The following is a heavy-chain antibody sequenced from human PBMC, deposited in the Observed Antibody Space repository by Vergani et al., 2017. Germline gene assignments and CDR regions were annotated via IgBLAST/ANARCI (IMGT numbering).Heavy chain of an antibody. J-gene: IGHJ4*02. CDR3: ARVEGYSGIY. V-gene: IGHV3-7*01. Sequence: ELQLVESGGGLVQPGGSLRLSCAASGLTLSSFWMRWVRQAAGKGLEWVANIKEDGSEKFYVDSVRGRFVISRDNAKNSLYLQLNSLRAEDTAVYYCARVEGYSGIYWGQGTLVTVSS. D-gene: IGHD5-12*01. CDR2: IKEDGSEK. CDR1: GLTLSSFW.